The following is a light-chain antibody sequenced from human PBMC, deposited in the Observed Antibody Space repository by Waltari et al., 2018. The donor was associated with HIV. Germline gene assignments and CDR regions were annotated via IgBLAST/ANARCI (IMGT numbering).Light chain of an antibody. V-gene: IGLV7-43*01. J-gene: IGLJ3*02. Sequence: QTVVTQEPSLTVSPGGTVTLTCSSSTGAVSSAYYPNWFQQKPGQAPSSLIYNTYNKRSWTPARFSGSLLGAKAALTLSGAQPEDEAEYYCLLYFGAGRPWVFGGGTTLTVL. CDR2: NTY. CDR3: LLYFGAGRPWV. CDR1: TGAVSSAYY.